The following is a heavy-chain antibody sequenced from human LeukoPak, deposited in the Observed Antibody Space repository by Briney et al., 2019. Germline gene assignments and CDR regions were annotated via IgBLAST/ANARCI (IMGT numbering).Heavy chain of an antibody. CDR2: IDWDDVT. D-gene: IGHD5-18*01. V-gene: IGHV2-70*04. CDR3: ARMRGYNYGYVFDS. CDR1: GFSLTTNDMR. J-gene: IGHJ4*02. Sequence: ESGPTLVNPTQTLTLTCTFSGFSLTTNDMRVTWIRQPPGKALEWLARIDWDDVTFYSTSLRTRLTISKDRSKNQVVLTMTNMDPVDTATYYCARMRGYNYGYVFDSWGQGILVTVSS.